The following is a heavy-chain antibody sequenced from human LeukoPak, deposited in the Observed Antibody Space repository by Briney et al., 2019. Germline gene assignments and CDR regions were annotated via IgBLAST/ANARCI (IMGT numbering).Heavy chain of an antibody. CDR2: IYTSENT. Sequence: SETLSLTCTVSGGYIGSYYWSWIRQPAGKGLEWIGRIYTSENTNYNPSLKRRGTMSVAMSTSPFSLRLTSVTAADTAVYYCAREGDYGAYSTSFYCMDVWGKGTTVTVSS. V-gene: IGHV4-4*07. D-gene: IGHD4-17*01. CDR3: AREGDYGAYSTSFYCMDV. J-gene: IGHJ6*03. CDR1: GGYIGSYY.